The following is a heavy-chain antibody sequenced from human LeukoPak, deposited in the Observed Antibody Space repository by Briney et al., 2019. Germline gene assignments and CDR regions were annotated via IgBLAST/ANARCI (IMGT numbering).Heavy chain of an antibody. D-gene: IGHD4-23*01. J-gene: IGHJ4*02. CDR2: ISGSGGST. V-gene: IGHV3-23*01. Sequence: GGSLRLSCAASGXXFSSYAMSWVRQAPXXXXXXXSAISGSGGSTYYADSVKGRFTISRDNSKNTLYLQMNSLRAEDTAVYYCAKDRSDYGGNSYLFDYWGQGTLVTVSS. CDR3: AKDRSDYGGNSYLFDY. CDR1: GXXFSSYA.